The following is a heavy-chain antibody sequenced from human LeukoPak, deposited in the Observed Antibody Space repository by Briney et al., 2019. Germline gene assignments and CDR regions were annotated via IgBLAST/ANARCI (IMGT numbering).Heavy chain of an antibody. CDR2: ISYDGSNK. J-gene: IGHJ4*02. D-gene: IGHD2-15*01. CDR1: GFTFSSYS. V-gene: IGHV3-30*18. CDR3: AKVGGGSSYPFDY. Sequence: GGSLRLSCAASGFTFSSYSMNWVRQAPGKGLEWVAVISYDGSNKYYADSVKGRFTISRDNSKNTLYLQMNSLRAEDTAVYYCAKVGGGSSYPFDYWGQGTLVTVSS.